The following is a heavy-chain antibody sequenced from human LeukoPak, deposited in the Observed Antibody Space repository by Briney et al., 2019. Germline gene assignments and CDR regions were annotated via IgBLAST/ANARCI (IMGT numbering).Heavy chain of an antibody. CDR3: ARTSIVRGCSI. V-gene: IGHV4-39*01. CDR2: MYYSGDT. Sequence: SETLSLTCTPPVGSITTRSECWAWLRQPPGKGLEWIVTMYYSGDTYHNPSLKRRVTMSVDTSKNQVSLMLSSVIAAAPADYYRARTSIVRGCSIWGPGTLHSVSS. D-gene: IGHD6-6*01. CDR1: VGSITTRSEC. J-gene: IGHJ4*02.